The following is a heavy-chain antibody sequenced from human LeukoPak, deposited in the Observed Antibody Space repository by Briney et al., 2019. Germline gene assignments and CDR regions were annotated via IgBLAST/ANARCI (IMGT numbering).Heavy chain of an antibody. J-gene: IGHJ4*02. V-gene: IGHV1-46*01. CDR1: GYTFTSYY. D-gene: IGHD5-18*01. CDR3: ARRDTAMVLDY. Sequence: ASVKVSRKASGYTFTSYYMHWVRQAPGQGLEWMGIINPSGGSTSYAQKFQGRVTMTRDTSTSTVYMELSSLGSEDTAVYYCARRDTAMVLDYWGQGTLVTVSS. CDR2: INPSGGST.